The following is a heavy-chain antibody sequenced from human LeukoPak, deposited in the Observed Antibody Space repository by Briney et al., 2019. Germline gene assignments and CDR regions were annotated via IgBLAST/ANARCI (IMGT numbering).Heavy chain of an antibody. J-gene: IGHJ4*02. CDR1: GFTFRNAW. D-gene: IGHD3-9*01. CDR2: MSFDGSHT. Sequence: GGSLRLSCAASGFTFRNAWMSWVRQAPGKGLEWLAVMSFDGSHTYYADSVKGRFTISRDNSKNTLYLQMNSLRAEDTAVYYCAKERVDWRYFDYWGQGTLVTVSS. V-gene: IGHV3-30*18. CDR3: AKERVDWRYFDY.